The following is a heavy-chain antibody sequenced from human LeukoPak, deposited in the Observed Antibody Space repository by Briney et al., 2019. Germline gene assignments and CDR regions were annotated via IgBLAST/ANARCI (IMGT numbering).Heavy chain of an antibody. Sequence: GGSLRLSCAASGFTFSSYAMHWVRQAPGKGLEWVAVISYDGSNKYYADSVKGRFTISRDNSKNTLYLQMNSLRAEDTAVYYCARGRDYYDSSGYYPQYFDYWGQGTLVTVSS. CDR3: ARGRDYYDSSGYYPQYFDY. J-gene: IGHJ4*02. CDR1: GFTFSSYA. V-gene: IGHV3-30*04. CDR2: ISYDGSNK. D-gene: IGHD3-22*01.